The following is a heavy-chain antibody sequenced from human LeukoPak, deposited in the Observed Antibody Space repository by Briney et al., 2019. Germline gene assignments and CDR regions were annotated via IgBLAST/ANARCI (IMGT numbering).Heavy chain of an antibody. CDR2: IKGDASEK. J-gene: IGHJ4*02. CDR1: GFNINNYW. CDR3: ARGSSGYFRVQEFDY. D-gene: IGHD3-22*01. V-gene: IGHV3-7*01. Sequence: PGGSLRLSCAVSGFNINNYWMTWYRQAPGKGLECVAHIKGDASEKYYVDSVKGRFTISRDNAENSLYLQMNSLRAEDTAVYYCARGSSGYFRVQEFDYWGQGTLVTVSS.